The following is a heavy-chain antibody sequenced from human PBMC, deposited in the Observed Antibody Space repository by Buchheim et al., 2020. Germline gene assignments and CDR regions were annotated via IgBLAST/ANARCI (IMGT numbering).Heavy chain of an antibody. CDR3: ARSFSYWSGNWFDT. D-gene: IGHD1-26*01. CDR2: ITSDSATI. V-gene: IGHV3-48*02. Sequence: VHLVESGGALVQPGQSLRLSCEAPGIAFRGYSMNWVRQAPGRGLEWLSHITSDSATISYADSVKGRFPVSRDNATNSVFFGMNSLRDEDTGVYFCARSFSYWSGNWFDTWGQGT. J-gene: IGHJ5*02. CDR1: GIAFRGYS.